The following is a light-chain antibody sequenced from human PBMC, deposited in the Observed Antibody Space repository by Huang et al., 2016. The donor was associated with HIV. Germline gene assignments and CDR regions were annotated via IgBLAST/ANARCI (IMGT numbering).Light chain of an antibody. V-gene: IGKV3-15*01. CDR1: QKINTN. CDR3: QQYNDWPRS. J-gene: IGKJ1*01. CDR2: AAS. Sequence: EIVMTQSSGTLSVAPGERATLSRRASQKINTNLAWYQQKPAQAPRLLIYAASTRTADFPARFSGSGSRTEFTLTVSSLQSEDIAVYYCQQYNDWPRSFGQGTKVEIK.